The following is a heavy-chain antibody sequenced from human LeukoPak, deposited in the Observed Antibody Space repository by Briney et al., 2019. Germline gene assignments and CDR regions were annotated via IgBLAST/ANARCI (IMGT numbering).Heavy chain of an antibody. V-gene: IGHV4-59*01. CDR3: ARDPSEGMDV. Sequence: SETLSLTCTVSGGSISSYYWSWIRQPPGKGLEWIGYIYYSGSTNYNPSLKSRVTISVDTSKIQFSLKLSSVTAADTAVYYCARDPSEGMDVWGKGTTVTVSS. CDR1: GGSISSYY. J-gene: IGHJ6*04. CDR2: IYYSGST.